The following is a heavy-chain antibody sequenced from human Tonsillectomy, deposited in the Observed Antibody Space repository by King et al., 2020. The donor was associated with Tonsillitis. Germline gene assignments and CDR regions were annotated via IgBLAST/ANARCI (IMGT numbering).Heavy chain of an antibody. CDR1: GGSFSGYY. V-gene: IGHV4-34*01. D-gene: IGHD2-2*01. CDR3: ARRYCSSTSCSPYYYYYMDV. J-gene: IGHJ6*03. CDR2: INHSENT. Sequence: VQLQQWGAGLLKPSETLSLTCAVYGGSFSGYYWSWIRQPPGKGLEWIGEINHSENTNYNPSLKSRVTISVDTSKNQFSLKLTSVTAADTALYYCARRYCSSTSCSPYYYYYMDVWGEGTSVAVSS.